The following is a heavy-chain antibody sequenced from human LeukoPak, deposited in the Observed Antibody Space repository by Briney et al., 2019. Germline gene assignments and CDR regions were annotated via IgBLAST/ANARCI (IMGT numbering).Heavy chain of an antibody. D-gene: IGHD5-24*01. CDR2: IIPIFGTA. V-gene: IGHV1-69*01. J-gene: IGHJ6*02. Sequence: VASVNVSCKASGGTFSSYAISWVRQAPGQGLEWMGGIIPIFGTANYAQKFQGRVTITADESTSTAYMELSSLRSEDTAVYYCARGSLSRWYYYGMDVWGQGTTVTVSS. CDR1: GGTFSSYA. CDR3: ARGSLSRWYYYGMDV.